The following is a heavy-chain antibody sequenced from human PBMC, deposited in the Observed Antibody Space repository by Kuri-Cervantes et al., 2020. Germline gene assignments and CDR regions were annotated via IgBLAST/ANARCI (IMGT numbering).Heavy chain of an antibody. CDR2: INSDGSST. Sequence: GGSLRLSCAASGFTFSSYWMHWVRQAPGKGLVWVSRINSDGSSTSYAGSVKGRFTISRDNSKNTLYLQMNSLRAEDTAVYYCAKLTSSGYSDYWGQGTLVTVSS. V-gene: IGHV3-74*01. J-gene: IGHJ4*02. D-gene: IGHD3-22*01. CDR3: AKLTSSGYSDY. CDR1: GFTFSSYW.